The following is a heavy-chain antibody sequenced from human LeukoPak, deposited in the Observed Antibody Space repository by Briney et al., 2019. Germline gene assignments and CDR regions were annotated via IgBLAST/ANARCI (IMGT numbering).Heavy chain of an antibody. Sequence: GGSLRLSCAASGFTSDDYGMHWVRQAPGKGLQWVSSFSWNSGSVDSADSVKGRFTISRDNSKNTLYLQMNSLRAEDTAVYYCAKDRVGATLYFDFWGQGTLLTVSS. CDR1: GFTSDDYG. CDR3: AKDRVGATLYFDF. V-gene: IGHV3-9*02. J-gene: IGHJ4*02. CDR2: FSWNSGSV. D-gene: IGHD1-26*01.